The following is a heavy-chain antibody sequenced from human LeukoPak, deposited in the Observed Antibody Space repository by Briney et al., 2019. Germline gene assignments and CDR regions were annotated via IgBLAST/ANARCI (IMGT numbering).Heavy chain of an antibody. CDR1: GFTFITYW. CDR3: ARSLFDSSGYLGY. D-gene: IGHD3-22*01. J-gene: IGHJ4*02. CDR2: IKQDGSEK. V-gene: IGHV3-7*01. Sequence: GGSLRLSCAASGFTFITYWMTWVRQAPGKGLEWVANIKQDGSEKYYVDSVKGRFTISRDNAKNSLYLQMNGLRAEDTAVYYCARSLFDSSGYLGYWGQGILVTVSS.